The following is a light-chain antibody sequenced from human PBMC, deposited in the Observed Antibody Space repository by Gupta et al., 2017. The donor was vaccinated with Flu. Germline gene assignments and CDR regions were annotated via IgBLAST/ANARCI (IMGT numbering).Light chain of an antibody. V-gene: IGKV3-20*01. Sequence: PGTLSLSPGERATLSCRARQSVSSCYLDWEQQKPGQAPRLIIYGASSRANGNTDRFSGSGDGKDFTLTSSRREAEDFAGYYRQQDCSSNTFGQGTKVEIK. CDR2: GAS. J-gene: IGKJ1*01. CDR1: QSVSSCY. CDR3: QQDCSSNT.